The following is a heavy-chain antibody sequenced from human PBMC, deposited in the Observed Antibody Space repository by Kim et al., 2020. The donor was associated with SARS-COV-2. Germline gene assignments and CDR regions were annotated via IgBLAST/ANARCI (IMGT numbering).Heavy chain of an antibody. Sequence: SQTLSLTCTVSGGSISSSSYYWGWIRQPPGKGLEWIGSIYYSGSTYYNPSLKSRVTISVDTSKNQFSLKLSSVTAADTAVYYCARLMVRGVNSGAPDYWGQGTLVTVSS. D-gene: IGHD3-10*01. CDR3: ARLMVRGVNSGAPDY. CDR2: IYYSGST. V-gene: IGHV4-39*01. J-gene: IGHJ4*02. CDR1: GGSISSSSYY.